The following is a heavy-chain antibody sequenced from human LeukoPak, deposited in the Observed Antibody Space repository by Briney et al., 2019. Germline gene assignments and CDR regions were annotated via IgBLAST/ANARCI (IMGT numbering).Heavy chain of an antibody. Sequence: SGPALLKPTQTLTLTCTFSGFSLSTSGMCVCWIRQPPGKALERLARIDWDDDKYYTTSLKTRLTISKDTSKNQMVLTMTNMYPVDTDTYNCARIRRQLVHDAFHIWGPGTMVTVSS. CDR1: GFSLSTSGMC. CDR3: ARIRRQLVHDAFHI. D-gene: IGHD6-6*01. J-gene: IGHJ3*02. V-gene: IGHV2-70*11. CDR2: IDWDDDK.